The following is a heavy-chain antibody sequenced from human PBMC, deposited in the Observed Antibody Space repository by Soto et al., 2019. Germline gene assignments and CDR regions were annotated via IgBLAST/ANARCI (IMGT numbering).Heavy chain of an antibody. D-gene: IGHD3-22*01. V-gene: IGHV7-4-1*01. J-gene: IGHJ6*02. CDR2: INTNTGNP. Sequence: VASVKVSCKASGYTFTSYAMNWVRQAPGQGLEWMGWINTNTGNPTYAQGFTGRFVFSLDTSVSTAYLQICSLKAEDTAVYYCARYYYDSSDNYYYYYGMDVWGQGTTVTVSS. CDR1: GYTFTSYA. CDR3: ARYYYDSSDNYYYYYGMDV.